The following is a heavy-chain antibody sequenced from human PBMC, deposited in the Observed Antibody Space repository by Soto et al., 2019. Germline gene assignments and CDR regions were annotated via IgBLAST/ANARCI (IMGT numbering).Heavy chain of an antibody. CDR1: GGSISGYY. J-gene: IGHJ6*03. D-gene: IGHD4-17*01. CDR3: ARTVTTGHHYYSMDV. CDR2: IYYTGST. Sequence: QVQLQESGPGLVKPSETLSLSCTVSGGSISGYYWCWIRQPPGKGLEWLGYIYYTGSTEYNPSLRRRDNPSVDTSTNQVSLKLRSVTAADTAVFYCARTVTTGHHYYSMDVWGKGTTVTVSS. V-gene: IGHV4-59*08.